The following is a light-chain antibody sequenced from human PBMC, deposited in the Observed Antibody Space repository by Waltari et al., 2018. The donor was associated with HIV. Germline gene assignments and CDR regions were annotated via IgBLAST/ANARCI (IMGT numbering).Light chain of an antibody. Sequence: AVVTPGPSLTVSPGGTVPLPCCSSPGAVISGPYPYWFPQKPGQAPPTLIYNTNNRHAGTPARFSGSLLGGKAALTLSGARSEDEAEYYCLLSYGGPRVFGGGTKLTVL. J-gene: IGLJ2*01. CDR3: LLSYGGPRV. V-gene: IGLV7-46*01. CDR1: PGAVISGPY. CDR2: NTN.